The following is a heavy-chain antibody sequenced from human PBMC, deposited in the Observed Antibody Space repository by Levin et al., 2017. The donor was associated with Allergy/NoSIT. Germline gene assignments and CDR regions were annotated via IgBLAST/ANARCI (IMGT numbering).Heavy chain of an antibody. J-gene: IGHJ6*02. CDR3: ALGAPFDSSDYQPYGMDL. V-gene: IGHV3-30*03. D-gene: IGHD3-22*01. Sequence: GGSLRLSCAASGFSFSYYAMHWVRQAPGKGLEWVAVILYDGNTQFYADSVKGRFTISRDNSKNTLSLQMNSLRAEDTAVYYGALGAPFDSSDYQPYGMDLWGQGATVTVSS. CDR1: GFSFSYYA. CDR2: ILYDGNTQ.